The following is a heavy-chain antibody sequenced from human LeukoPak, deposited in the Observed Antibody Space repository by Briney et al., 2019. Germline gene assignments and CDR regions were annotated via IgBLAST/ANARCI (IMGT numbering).Heavy chain of an antibody. CDR3: ARAAMEYYYYYMDV. CDR2: IIPIFGTA. CDR1: GYTFTGYY. J-gene: IGHJ6*03. Sequence: SVKVSCKASGYTFTGYYMHWVRQAPGQGLEWMGGIIPIFGTANYAQKFQGRVTITTDESTSTAYMELSSLRSEDTAVYYCARAAMEYYYYYMDVWGKGTTVTVSS. D-gene: IGHD1-1*01. V-gene: IGHV1-69*05.